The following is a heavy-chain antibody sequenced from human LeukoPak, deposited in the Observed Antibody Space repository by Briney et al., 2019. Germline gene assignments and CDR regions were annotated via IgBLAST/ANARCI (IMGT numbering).Heavy chain of an antibody. J-gene: IGHJ6*02. V-gene: IGHV3-30-3*01. CDR1: GFTFSSYA. D-gene: IGHD6-19*01. CDR2: ISYDGSNK. CDR3: ARSGQWLDYGMDV. Sequence: GGSLRLSCAASGFTFSSYAMHWVRQAPGKGLEWVAVISYDGSNKYYADSVKGRFTISRDNSKNTLYLQMNSLRAEDTAVYYCARSGQWLDYGMDVWGQGPTVTVSS.